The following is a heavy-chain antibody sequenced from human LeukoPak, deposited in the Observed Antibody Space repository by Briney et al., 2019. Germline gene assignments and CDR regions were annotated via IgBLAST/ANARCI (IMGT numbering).Heavy chain of an antibody. V-gene: IGHV2-5*02. CDR2: IYWDDDK. J-gene: IGHJ5*01. CDR1: GFSLSGSGVA. Sequence: ESGPTLVNPTQTLTLTCTFSGFSLSGSGVAVGRIRQPPGKALEWLALIYWDDDKYYSPSLKSRLTITKDTSKNRVVLTVTNLDPADTGTYYCASFLYFDWPPRDSRFDSWGQGTLVTVSS. D-gene: IGHD3-9*01. CDR3: ASFLYFDWPPRDSRFDS.